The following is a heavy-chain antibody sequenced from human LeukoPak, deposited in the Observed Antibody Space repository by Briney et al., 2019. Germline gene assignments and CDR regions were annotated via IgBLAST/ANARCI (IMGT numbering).Heavy chain of an antibody. Sequence: GGSLRLSCAASGFTFSLYWMAWVRQAPGKGLEWVANIKEDGSEKYYVDSVKGRFTISRDNAKNSMYLEMNSLRAEDTAVYYCARGHNSTLPDWGQGSLVTVSS. J-gene: IGHJ4*02. D-gene: IGHD1-20*01. V-gene: IGHV3-7*04. CDR1: GFTFSLYW. CDR2: IKEDGSEK. CDR3: ARGHNSTLPD.